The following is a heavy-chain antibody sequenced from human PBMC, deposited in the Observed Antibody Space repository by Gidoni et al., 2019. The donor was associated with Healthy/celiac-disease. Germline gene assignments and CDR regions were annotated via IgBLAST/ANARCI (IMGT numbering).Heavy chain of an antibody. Sequence: QVQLQQWGAGLLKPSETLSLTCAVYGWSFSGYYWSWIRQPPGKGLEWIGEINHSGSTNYNPSLKSRVTISVDTSKNQFSLKLSSVTAADTALYYCASTGSGWSWFDPWGQGTLVTVSS. CDR1: GWSFSGYY. J-gene: IGHJ5*02. V-gene: IGHV4-34*01. CDR3: ASTGSGWSWFDP. CDR2: INHSGST. D-gene: IGHD6-19*01.